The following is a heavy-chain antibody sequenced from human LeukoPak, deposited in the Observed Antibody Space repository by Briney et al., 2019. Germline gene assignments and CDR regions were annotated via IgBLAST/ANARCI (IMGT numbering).Heavy chain of an antibody. CDR2: IYHSGST. D-gene: IGHD1-26*01. V-gene: IGHV4-38-2*01. CDR1: GYSISSGYY. J-gene: IGHJ4*02. CDR3: ARQWELRLEFDY. Sequence: SETLSLTCAVSGYSISSGYYWGWIRPPPGKGLEWIGSIYHSGSTYYNPSLKSRITISANTSKNQFSRKRSSVTAADTAVCYCARQWELRLEFDYWGQGTLVTVSS.